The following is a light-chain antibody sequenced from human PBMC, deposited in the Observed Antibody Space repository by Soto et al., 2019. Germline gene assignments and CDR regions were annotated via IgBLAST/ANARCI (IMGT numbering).Light chain of an antibody. CDR2: SNT. Sequence: QSVLTQPPSASGTPGQRVTVSCSGSSSNIGSNTVSWYQQLPGTAPKLLIYSNTQRPSGVPDRFSGSKSDTSASLAISGLQSEDEADYYCGSWDSSLSAYVCGTGTKVTVL. CDR1: SSNIGSNT. J-gene: IGLJ1*01. V-gene: IGLV1-44*01. CDR3: GSWDSSLSAYV.